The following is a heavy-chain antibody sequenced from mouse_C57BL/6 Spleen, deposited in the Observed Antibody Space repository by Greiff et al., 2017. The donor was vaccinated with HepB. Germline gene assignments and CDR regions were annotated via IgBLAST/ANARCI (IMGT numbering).Heavy chain of an antibody. J-gene: IGHJ4*01. CDR3: ARSGGYDDYAMDY. CDR2: IDPSDSET. D-gene: IGHD2-2*01. CDR1: GYTFTSYW. V-gene: IGHV1-52*01. Sequence: VQLQQPGAELVRPGSSVKLSCKASGYTFTSYWMHWVKQRPIQGLEWIGNIDPSDSETHYNQKFKDKATLTVDKSSSTAYMQLSSLTSEDSAVYYCARSGGYDDYAMDYWGQGTSVTVSS.